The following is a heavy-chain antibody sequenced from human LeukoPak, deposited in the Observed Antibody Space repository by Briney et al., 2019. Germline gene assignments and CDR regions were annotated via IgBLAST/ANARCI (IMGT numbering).Heavy chain of an antibody. V-gene: IGHV1-24*01. Sequence: GASVTVSCKVSGYTLTELSMHWVRQAPGKGLEWMGGFDPEDGETIYAQKFQGRVTMTEDTSTDTAYMELSSLRSEDTAVYYCATASMVRGGHWFDPWGQGTLVTVSS. CDR3: ATASMVRGGHWFDP. D-gene: IGHD3-10*01. CDR1: GYTLTELS. CDR2: FDPEDGET. J-gene: IGHJ5*02.